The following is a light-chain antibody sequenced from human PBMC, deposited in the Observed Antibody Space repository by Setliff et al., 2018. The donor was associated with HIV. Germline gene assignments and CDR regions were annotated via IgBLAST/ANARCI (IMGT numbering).Light chain of an antibody. CDR1: SSDVGGYNY. CDR2: DVT. Sequence: QSVLAQPASVSGSPGQSITISGTGTSSDVGGYNYVSWYQQHPGKAPKLLIYDVTNRPSGVSNRFSGSKSGNTASLTISGLQAEDEADYYCNSYTSSSTLDVFGTGTKVTVL. J-gene: IGLJ1*01. V-gene: IGLV2-14*03. CDR3: NSYTSSSTLDV.